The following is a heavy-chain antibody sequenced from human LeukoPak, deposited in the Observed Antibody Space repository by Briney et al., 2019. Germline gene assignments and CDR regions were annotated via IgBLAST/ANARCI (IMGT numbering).Heavy chain of an antibody. D-gene: IGHD6-19*01. CDR1: GFTFINYD. CDR2: IGPTGES. J-gene: IGHJ4*02. CDR3: VRAGYSSGWYRFGY. V-gene: IGHV3-13*01. Sequence: GGSLRLSCVASGFTFINYDMHWVRQATGKGLEWVSSIGPTGESYYPGSVKGRPTISRENARNSLHLQMNSLKVEDTAVYYCVRAGYSSGWYRFGYWGQGILVTVSS.